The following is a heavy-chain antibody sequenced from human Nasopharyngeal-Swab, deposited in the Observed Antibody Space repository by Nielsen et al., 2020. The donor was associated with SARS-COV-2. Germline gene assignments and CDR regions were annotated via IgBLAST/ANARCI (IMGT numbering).Heavy chain of an antibody. D-gene: IGHD2-15*01. V-gene: IGHV4-61*01. CDR1: GGSVSSGSYY. J-gene: IGHJ2*01. CDR2: SCYSGST. Sequence: SETLSLTCTVSGGSVSSGSYYWIWIRQPPGKGLEWIGNSCYSGSTNYNPSLKSRVTISVDTSKTQFSLKLSSVTAADTAVYYCARSGPYFSVGSSYSMPKPTAKNWYFDLGGRGTLVTAPQ. CDR3: ARSGPYFSVGSSYSMPKPTAKNWYFDL.